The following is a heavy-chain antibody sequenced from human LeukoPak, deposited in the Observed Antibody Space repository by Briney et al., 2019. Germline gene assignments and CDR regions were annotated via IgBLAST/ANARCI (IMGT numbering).Heavy chain of an antibody. CDR1: GFTFSSYA. CDR2: INWNGGST. J-gene: IGHJ4*02. CDR3: ARGGWFGELLFDY. Sequence: GGSLRLSCAASGFTFSSYAMSWVRQAPGKGLEWVSGINWNGGSTGYADSVKGRFTISRDNAKNSLYLQMNSLRAEDTALYYCARGGWFGELLFDYWGQGTLVTVSS. D-gene: IGHD3-10*01. V-gene: IGHV3-20*04.